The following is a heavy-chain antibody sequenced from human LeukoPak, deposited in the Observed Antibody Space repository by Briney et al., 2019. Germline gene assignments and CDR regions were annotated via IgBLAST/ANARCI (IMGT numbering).Heavy chain of an antibody. CDR3: ARFFSPNYYDLLDY. CDR2: IYYSGST. J-gene: IGHJ4*02. Sequence: PSETLSLTCTVSGGSISTYYWSWIRQPPGKGLEWIGYIYYSGSTNYNPSLKSRVTISLDTSKNQFSLKLNSVTAADTAMYYCARFFSPNYYDLLDYWGQGTLVTVSS. D-gene: IGHD3-22*01. CDR1: GGSISTYY. V-gene: IGHV4-59*01.